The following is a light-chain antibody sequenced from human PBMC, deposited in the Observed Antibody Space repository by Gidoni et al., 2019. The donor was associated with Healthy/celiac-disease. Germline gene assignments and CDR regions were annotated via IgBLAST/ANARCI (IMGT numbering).Light chain of an antibody. Sequence: QSVLTQPPSASGTPGQRVTISCSGSSPNIGSNTVNWYQQLPGTAPKLLIYSNNQRPSGVPDRFSGSKSGTSASLAISGLQSEDEADYYCAAWDDSLLFGGGTKLTVL. J-gene: IGLJ2*01. CDR2: SNN. V-gene: IGLV1-44*01. CDR1: SPNIGSNT. CDR3: AAWDDSLL.